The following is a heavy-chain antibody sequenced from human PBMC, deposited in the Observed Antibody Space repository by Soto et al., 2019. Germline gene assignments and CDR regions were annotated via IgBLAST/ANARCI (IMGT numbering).Heavy chain of an antibody. D-gene: IGHD6-19*01. J-gene: IGHJ4*02. CDR1: GFTFSDYY. CDR2: ITNSGSTI. CDR3: ARVGGSGWNFDS. Sequence: GGSLRLSCAASGFTFSDYYMSWIRQAPGKGLEWVSYITNSGSTIYYADSVKGRFTVSRDNAKNSLYLEMKSLRAEDTAIYYCARVGGSGWNFDSWGQGILVTVSS. V-gene: IGHV3-11*01.